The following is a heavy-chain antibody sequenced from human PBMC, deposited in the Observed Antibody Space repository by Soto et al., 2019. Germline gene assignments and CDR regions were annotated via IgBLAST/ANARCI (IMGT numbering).Heavy chain of an antibody. Sequence: GGSLRLSCAASGFTFSSYAMHWVRQAPGKGLEWVAVISYDGSNKYYADSVKGRFTISRDNSKNTLYLQMNSLRAEDTAVYYCANSKGAGGNVFDYWGQGTLVTVSS. J-gene: IGHJ4*02. CDR3: ANSKGAGGNVFDY. D-gene: IGHD2-15*01. V-gene: IGHV3-30-3*01. CDR2: ISYDGSNK. CDR1: GFTFSSYA.